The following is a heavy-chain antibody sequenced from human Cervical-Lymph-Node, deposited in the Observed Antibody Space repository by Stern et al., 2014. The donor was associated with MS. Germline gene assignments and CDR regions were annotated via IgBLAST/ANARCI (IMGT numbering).Heavy chain of an antibody. Sequence: QVTLKESGPTLVKPTQTLTLTCTFSGFSLSTSGVGVGWIRQPPGKALEWLALIYWDDDKRSSPSLKSRLTITKGTSKNPVALTMTNMDPVDTATYYCAQKDDYGDYKPGVLDYGAQGTLVPAPS. V-gene: IGHV2-5*02. CDR1: GFSLSTSGVG. D-gene: IGHD4-17*01. J-gene: IGHJ4*02. CDR3: AQKDDYGDYKPGVLDY. CDR2: IYWDDDK.